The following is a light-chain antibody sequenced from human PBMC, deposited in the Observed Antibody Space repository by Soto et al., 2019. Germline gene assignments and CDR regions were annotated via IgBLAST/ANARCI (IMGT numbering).Light chain of an antibody. CDR2: DVS. Sequence: QSALTQPASVSGSPGQSITISCTGTSSDVGGYNYVSWYQQHPGKAPKLMIYDVSKRPSGVPDRFSGSKSGNTASLTISGIQAEDEADYYCCSYAGSYTLVFGTGTKVTVL. V-gene: IGLV2-11*01. J-gene: IGLJ1*01. CDR1: SSDVGGYNY. CDR3: CSYAGSYTLV.